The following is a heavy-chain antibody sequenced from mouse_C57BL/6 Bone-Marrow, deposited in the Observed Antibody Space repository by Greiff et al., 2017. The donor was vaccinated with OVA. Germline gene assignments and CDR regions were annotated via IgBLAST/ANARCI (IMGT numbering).Heavy chain of an antibody. D-gene: IGHD3-3*01. J-gene: IGHJ2*01. CDR2: LYPGSGSI. CDR3: SRLEKGAGFDY. CDR1: GYTFTEYT. Sequence: QVQLKESGAELVKPGASVKLSCKASGYTFTEYTIHWVKQRPGQGLEWIGWLYPGSGSIKYNEKFKDKATLTADKYSSTVYMELSRLTSEDSAVSFCSRLEKGAGFDYWGQGTTLTVSS. V-gene: IGHV1-62-2*01.